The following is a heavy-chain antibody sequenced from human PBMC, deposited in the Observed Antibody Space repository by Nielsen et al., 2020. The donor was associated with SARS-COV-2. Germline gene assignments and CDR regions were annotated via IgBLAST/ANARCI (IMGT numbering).Heavy chain of an antibody. Sequence: GESLKISCAASGFTFSSYWMSWVRQAPGKGLEWVANIKQDGSEKYYVDSVKGRFTISRDNAKNSLYLQMNSLRAEDTAIYFCTRVRVGDFYGSDYWGQGTLVTVSS. CDR1: GFTFSSYW. V-gene: IGHV3-7*03. CDR3: TRVRVGDFYGSDY. CDR2: IKQDGSEK. D-gene: IGHD3-10*01. J-gene: IGHJ4*02.